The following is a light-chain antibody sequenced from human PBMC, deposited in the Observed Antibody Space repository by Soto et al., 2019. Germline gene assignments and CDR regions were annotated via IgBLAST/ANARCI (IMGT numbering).Light chain of an antibody. Sequence: DIQMTQTPSSLSASVEDRVIITCRASQSISNHLNWYQQKPGKAPKRLIYAASSLQSGVPSRFSGSGSGTEFTLTISSLQPEDFATYYCLQHNSYPITFGQGTRLEI. CDR2: AAS. J-gene: IGKJ5*01. CDR3: LQHNSYPIT. V-gene: IGKV1-17*01. CDR1: QSISNH.